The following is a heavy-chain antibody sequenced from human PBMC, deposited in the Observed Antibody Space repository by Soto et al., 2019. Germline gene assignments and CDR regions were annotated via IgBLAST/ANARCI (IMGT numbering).Heavy chain of an antibody. Sequence: ASVKVSCKVSGYTLTELSMHWVRQAPGKGLEWMGGFDPEDGETIYAQKFQGRVTMTEDTSTDTAYMELSSLRSEDTAVYYCATWSGWSLLRFLAGGWFDPWGQGTLVTVSS. V-gene: IGHV1-24*01. J-gene: IGHJ5*02. CDR1: GYTLTELS. CDR3: ATWSGWSLLRFLAGGWFDP. CDR2: FDPEDGET. D-gene: IGHD3-3*01.